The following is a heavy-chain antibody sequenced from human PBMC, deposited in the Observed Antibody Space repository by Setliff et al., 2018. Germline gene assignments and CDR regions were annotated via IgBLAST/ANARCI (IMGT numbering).Heavy chain of an antibody. CDR1: GFTFSSYS. Sequence: GGSLRLSCAASGFTFSSYSMNWVRQAPGKGLEWVSSISSSSSYIYYADSVKGRFTISRDNAKNSLYLQMNSLRAEDTAVYYCAREGLTGYSSGWYFDYYYGMDVWGQGTTVTV. J-gene: IGHJ6*02. D-gene: IGHD6-19*01. CDR2: ISSSSSYI. CDR3: AREGLTGYSSGWYFDYYYGMDV. V-gene: IGHV3-21*04.